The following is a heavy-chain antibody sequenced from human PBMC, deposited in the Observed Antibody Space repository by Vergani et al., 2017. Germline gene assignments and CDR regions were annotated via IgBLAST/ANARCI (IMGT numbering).Heavy chain of an antibody. CDR1: GFTFNSYG. Sequence: QVQLVESGGGVVQPGGSLRLSCAASGFTFNSYGMHWVRQAPGKGLEWVASIRSDESRRYYGDSMEGPFTISRDNSKNTLYLQMKSLRPEDTAVYYCAKEGGGYCSGGTCYPEYRGQGTLDIVSS. CDR3: AKEGGGYCSGGTCYPEY. J-gene: IGHJ4*02. CDR2: IRSDESRR. V-gene: IGHV3-30*02. D-gene: IGHD2-15*01.